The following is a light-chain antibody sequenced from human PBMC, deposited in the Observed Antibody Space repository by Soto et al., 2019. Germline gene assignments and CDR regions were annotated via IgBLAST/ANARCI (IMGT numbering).Light chain of an antibody. V-gene: IGKV3-15*01. J-gene: IGKJ1*01. CDR2: RTS. CDR1: QSISSN. CDR3: QQYSSSPAT. Sequence: EIVMTPSPATLSVSPVYIAPLSCMASQSISSNLAWYQQKPGQAHRILMFRTSSRATGFQARFSGSGSGTDFTLTINRLEPEDFAVYYCQQYSSSPATCGQGTKGDLK.